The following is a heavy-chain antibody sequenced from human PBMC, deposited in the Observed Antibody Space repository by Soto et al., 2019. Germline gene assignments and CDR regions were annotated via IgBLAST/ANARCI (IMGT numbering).Heavy chain of an antibody. D-gene: IGHD1-26*01. V-gene: IGHV4-31*03. CDR3: GRVQSWDTKYYADV. CDR2: IYYTGST. CDR1: GASINVEGYY. Sequence: SETLSLTCTVSGASINVEGYYWSWIRQHPDRGLEWIVYIYYTGSTYSNPALGSRVSISQDASQNQFSPQLTSVTAADTAVYFCGRVQSWDTKYYADVWGRGTTVTVGS. J-gene: IGHJ6*04.